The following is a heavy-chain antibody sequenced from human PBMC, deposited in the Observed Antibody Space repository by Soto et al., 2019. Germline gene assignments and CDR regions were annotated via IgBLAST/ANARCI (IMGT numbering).Heavy chain of an antibody. V-gene: IGHV4-34*01. CDR1: GGSFSDYY. J-gene: IGHJ1*01. Sequence: QVQLQQWGAGLLKPSETLSLTCAVYGGSFSDYYWSWIRQPPGKGLEWIGEINHSGSTNYNLSLKSRVTIPVDTPKNQFSLQLSSVTAADTAVYYCARGKDIVVVVTAEYFQHWGQGALVTVSS. CDR3: ARGKDIVVVVTAEYFQH. CDR2: INHSGST. D-gene: IGHD2-15*01.